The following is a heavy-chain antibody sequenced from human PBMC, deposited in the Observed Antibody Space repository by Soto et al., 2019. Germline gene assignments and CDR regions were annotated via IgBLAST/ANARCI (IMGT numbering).Heavy chain of an antibody. J-gene: IGHJ4*02. CDR3: ARLEEWLLRDY. V-gene: IGHV3-7*01. CDR1: GFSFSAYW. Sequence: PGGSLRLSCAASGFSFSAYWMAWVRQAPGKGLEWVANIKPDGSETYYVDSVKGRFTISRDNAETSLFLQMNSLRVDDTAIYHCARLEEWLLRDYWGQGTLVTVSS. D-gene: IGHD6-19*01. CDR2: IKPDGSET.